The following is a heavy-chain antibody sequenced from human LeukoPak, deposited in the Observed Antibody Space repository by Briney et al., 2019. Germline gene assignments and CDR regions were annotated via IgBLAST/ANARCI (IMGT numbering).Heavy chain of an antibody. J-gene: IGHJ4*02. V-gene: IGHV3-30*02. CDR2: IRYDGSNK. CDR1: GFTFSSYG. D-gene: IGHD1-1*01. Sequence: GGSLRLSCAASGFTFSSYGMHWVRQAPGKGLEWVAFIRYDGSNKYYADSVKGRFTISRDNSKNTLYLQMNSLRAEDTAVYYCAKALWGTGTNDYWGQGTLVTVSS. CDR3: AKALWGTGTNDY.